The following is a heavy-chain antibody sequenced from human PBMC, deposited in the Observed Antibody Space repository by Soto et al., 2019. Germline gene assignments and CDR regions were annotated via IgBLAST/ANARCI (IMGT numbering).Heavy chain of an antibody. D-gene: IGHD6-13*01. Sequence: SVKVSCKASGGSFSSYAISWVRQAPGQGLEWMGGMIPITGTADYAQKFQGRVTMTTHTSMSTAYMELSSLRSEDTAVYYCARGKAAAGRNWFDPWGQGTLVTVSS. CDR2: MIPITGTA. V-gene: IGHV1-69*05. CDR1: GGSFSSYA. J-gene: IGHJ5*02. CDR3: ARGKAAAGRNWFDP.